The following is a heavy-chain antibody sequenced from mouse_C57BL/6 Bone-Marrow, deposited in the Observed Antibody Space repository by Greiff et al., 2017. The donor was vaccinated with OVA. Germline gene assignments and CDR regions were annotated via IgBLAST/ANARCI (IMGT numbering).Heavy chain of an antibody. CDR1: GYTFTNYW. J-gene: IGHJ2*01. D-gene: IGHD1-2*01. CDR2: IYPRGGGT. V-gene: IGHV1-63*01. CDR3: ARRDYYGSFYY. Sequence: VQLQQSGPELVRPGTSVKMSCKASGYTFTNYWIGWAKQRPGHGLEWIGDIYPRGGGTNYNEKFKGKATLTADKSSSTAYMQFSSLTSEDSAIYYCARRDYYGSFYYWGQGTTLTVSS.